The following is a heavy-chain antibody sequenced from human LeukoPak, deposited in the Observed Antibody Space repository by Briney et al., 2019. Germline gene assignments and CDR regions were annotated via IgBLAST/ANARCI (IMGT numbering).Heavy chain of an antibody. V-gene: IGHV1-58*01. Sequence: SVKVSCKASGFTFSSSAVQWVRQARGQRLEWIGWIVVGSDKTKYAQKLQERVTITRDMPTSTAYMELSSLRSEDTAVYYCARRAGEYSHPYDYWGQGTLVTVSS. CDR3: ARRAGEYSHPYDY. D-gene: IGHD6-19*01. CDR1: GFTFSSSA. J-gene: IGHJ4*02. CDR2: IVVGSDKT.